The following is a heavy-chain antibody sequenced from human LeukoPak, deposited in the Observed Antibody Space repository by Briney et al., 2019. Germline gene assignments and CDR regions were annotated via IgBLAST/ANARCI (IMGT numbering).Heavy chain of an antibody. CDR2: IYHSGST. V-gene: IGHV4-59*12. CDR3: ARGDSSSWYHLVY. Sequence: TSETLSLTCTVSGDSISRYYWSWIRQSPGKGLEWIAYIYHSGSTNYNPSLKRRVTILVDMSKNQFSLKLSSVTAADTAVYYCARGDSSSWYHLVYWGQGTLVTVSS. J-gene: IGHJ4*02. D-gene: IGHD6-13*01. CDR1: GDSISRYY.